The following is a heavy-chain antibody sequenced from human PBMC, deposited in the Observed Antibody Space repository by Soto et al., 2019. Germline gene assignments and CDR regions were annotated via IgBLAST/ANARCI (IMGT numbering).Heavy chain of an antibody. V-gene: IGHV1-18*01. D-gene: IGHD6-13*01. CDR2: ISASNGNT. Sequence: QVQLVQSGAEVKKPGASVKVSCKASGYTFTTYGISWVRQAPGQGLEWMGWISASNGNTNYGQKFQGRVTMTTDSCTCTAYVEPRRLTSDATGGYSGARAFPYSSSGDCWRRGTRVKVS. CDR1: GYTFTTYG. J-gene: IGHJ4*02. CDR3: ARAFPYSSSGDC.